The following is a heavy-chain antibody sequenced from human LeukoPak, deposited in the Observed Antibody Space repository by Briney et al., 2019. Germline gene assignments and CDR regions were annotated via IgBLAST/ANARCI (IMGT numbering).Heavy chain of an antibody. V-gene: IGHV3-48*03. CDR3: AELGITMIGDV. CDR1: GFAFSSYE. Sequence: GGSLRLSCAASGFAFSSYEMNWVRQAPGKGLEWVSYISSSGSTIYYADSVKGRFTISRDNAKNSLYLQMNSLRAEDTAVYYCAELGITMIGDVWGKGTTVTISS. J-gene: IGHJ6*04. CDR2: ISSSGSTI. D-gene: IGHD3-10*02.